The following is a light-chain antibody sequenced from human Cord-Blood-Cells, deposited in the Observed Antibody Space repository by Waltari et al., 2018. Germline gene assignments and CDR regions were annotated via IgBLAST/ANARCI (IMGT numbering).Light chain of an antibody. CDR2: AAS. J-gene: IGKJ2*01. CDR3: QKYNSAPYT. Sequence: DIQMTQSPSSLSASVGDRVTTTCRASQGISSYLAWYQQKPGKVPKLLIYAASTLQSGVPSRFSGSGSGTDFTLTISSLQPEDVATYYFQKYNSAPYTFGQGTKLEIK. V-gene: IGKV1-27*01. CDR1: QGISSY.